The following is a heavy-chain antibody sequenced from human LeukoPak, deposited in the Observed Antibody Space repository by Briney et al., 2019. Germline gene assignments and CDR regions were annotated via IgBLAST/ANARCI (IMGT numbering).Heavy chain of an antibody. CDR1: GFTFSDYY. CDR3: ARDRIAVAGTEEFDY. V-gene: IGHV3-11*01. D-gene: IGHD6-19*01. Sequence: GGSLRLSCAASGFTFSDYYKSWIRQAPGMGLEWVSYISSSGSTIYYADSVKGRFTISRDNAKNSLYLQMNSLRAEDTAVYYCARDRIAVAGTEEFDYWGQGTLVTVSS. J-gene: IGHJ4*02. CDR2: ISSSGSTI.